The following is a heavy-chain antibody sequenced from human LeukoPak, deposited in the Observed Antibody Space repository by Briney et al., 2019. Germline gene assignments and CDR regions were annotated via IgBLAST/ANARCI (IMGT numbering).Heavy chain of an antibody. CDR3: ARPTRTGGTYYYDSTDYYSPFDY. D-gene: IGHD3-22*01. V-gene: IGHV1-3*01. J-gene: IGHJ4*02. Sequence: EASVTVSFTASGYIFSTSTMHWVRQAPGQRLEWMGWINAGNGDTNYSQKLQGRVTITRDTSASTAYMELSSLRSEDTAVYYCARPTRTGGTYYYDSTDYYSPFDYWGQGTLVTVSS. CDR1: GYIFSTST. CDR2: INAGNGDT.